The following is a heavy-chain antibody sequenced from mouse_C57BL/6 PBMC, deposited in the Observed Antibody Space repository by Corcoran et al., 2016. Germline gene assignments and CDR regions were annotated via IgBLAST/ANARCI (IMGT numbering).Heavy chain of an antibody. Sequence: QIQLVQSGPELKKPGETVKISCKASGYTFTTYGMSWVKQAPGKGLKWMGWINTYSGVPTYADDFKGRFAFSLETSASTAYLQINNLKNEDTATYFCARYYYYGSSYDYWGQGTTLTVSS. J-gene: IGHJ2*01. V-gene: IGHV9-3*01. CDR2: INTYSGVP. CDR3: ARYYYYGSSYDY. D-gene: IGHD1-1*01. CDR1: GYTFTTYG.